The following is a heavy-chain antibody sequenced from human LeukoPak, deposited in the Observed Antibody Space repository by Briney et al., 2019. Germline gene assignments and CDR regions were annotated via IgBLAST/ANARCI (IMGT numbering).Heavy chain of an antibody. D-gene: IGHD3-3*01. J-gene: IGHJ6*03. V-gene: IGHV3-21*04. Sequence: GGSLRLSCAASGFTFSSYSMNWVRQAPGKGLEWVSSISSRSSYIYYADSVKGRFTISRDNSKNTLYLQMNSLRAEDTAVYYCAKGVLRFLEWAPSYYYMDVWGKGTTVTVSS. CDR1: GFTFSSYS. CDR2: ISSRSSYI. CDR3: AKGVLRFLEWAPSYYYMDV.